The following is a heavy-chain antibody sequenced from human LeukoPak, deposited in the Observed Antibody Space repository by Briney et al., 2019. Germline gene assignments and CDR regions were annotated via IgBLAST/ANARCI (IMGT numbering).Heavy chain of an antibody. Sequence: SETLSLTCTVSGGSISISSYSWGWIRQPPGKGLEWIGSIYYSGSTYYNPSLKSRVTISVNTSKNQFSLKLSSVTAADTAVYYCARVRPNYYDSSGYNDYWGQGTLVTVSS. J-gene: IGHJ4*02. V-gene: IGHV4-39*01. CDR3: ARVRPNYYDSSGYNDY. D-gene: IGHD3-22*01. CDR1: GGSISISSYS. CDR2: IYYSGST.